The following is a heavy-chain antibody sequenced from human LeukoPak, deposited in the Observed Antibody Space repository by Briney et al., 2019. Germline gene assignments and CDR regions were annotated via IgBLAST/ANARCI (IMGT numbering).Heavy chain of an antibody. CDR3: VKGTYSDNSAYFDS. V-gene: IGHV3-23*01. J-gene: IGHJ4*02. Sequence: GGSLRLSCAASGFTFNNHAMVWVRQAPGKRPEWVSGITGSGDGTYYTDSVKGRFAISRDNTKSTLYLQMNSLRAEDSALYYCVKGTYSDNSAYFDSWGRGTLVTVSS. CDR2: ITGSGDGT. D-gene: IGHD3-22*01. CDR1: GFTFNNHA.